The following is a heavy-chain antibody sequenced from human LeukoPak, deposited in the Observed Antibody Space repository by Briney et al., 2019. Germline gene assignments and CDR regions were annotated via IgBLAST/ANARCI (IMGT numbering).Heavy chain of an antibody. V-gene: IGHV1-18*01. Sequence: ASVKVSCKASGYTFTSYGISWVRQAPGQGLEWMGWISAYNGNTNYAQKLQGRVTMTTDTSTSTAYMELRSLRSDDTAVYYCARDTSAIAAATYLQHWGQGTLVTVSS. CDR2: ISAYNGNT. D-gene: IGHD6-13*01. CDR1: GYTFTSYG. J-gene: IGHJ1*01. CDR3: ARDTSAIAAATYLQH.